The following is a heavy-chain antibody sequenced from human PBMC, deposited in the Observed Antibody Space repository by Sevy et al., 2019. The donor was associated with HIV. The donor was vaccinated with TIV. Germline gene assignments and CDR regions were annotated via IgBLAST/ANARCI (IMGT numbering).Heavy chain of an antibody. CDR2: IRQDGNEI. CDR1: GFTFHTYW. D-gene: IGHD3-16*02. J-gene: IGHJ4*01. CDR3: SRRYFDV. V-gene: IGHV3-7*01. Sequence: GGSLRLSCAASGFTFHTYWMQWVRQAPGKGLEWLANIRQDGNEIYYADSVKGRFTISRDNAMQSRYLEMNNLSVEDSVIYYCSRRYFDVGGHGTLVTVSS.